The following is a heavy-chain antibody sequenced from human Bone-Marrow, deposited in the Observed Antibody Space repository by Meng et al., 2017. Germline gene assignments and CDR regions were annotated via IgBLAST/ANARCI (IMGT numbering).Heavy chain of an antibody. CDR1: SGSISSGGNY. Sequence: QVQLQEWGPGLVKPSQTLSRTCTVSSGSISSGGNYWSWIRPHTWKGLEWIGYIYYSGNTYYNPSLKLLVSIPVDTSKNQFSLKVSSVTAADTAVYYCARGSTNWFDPWGQGILVTVSS. CDR3: ARGSTNWFDP. J-gene: IGHJ5*02. V-gene: IGHV4-31*01. CDR2: IYYSGNT.